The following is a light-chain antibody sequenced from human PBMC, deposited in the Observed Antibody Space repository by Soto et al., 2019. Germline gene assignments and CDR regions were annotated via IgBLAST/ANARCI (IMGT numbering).Light chain of an antibody. CDR2: DNN. Sequence: QSVLTQPPSLSAAPGQKVTISCSGSSSNIGNNYVSWYQQLPGTARKLLIYDNNKRPSGIPDRFSGSKSGTSATLGITGLQNGDEADYYCGTWDSGLSAVVFGGGTKLTVL. CDR1: SSNIGNNY. CDR3: GTWDSGLSAVV. V-gene: IGLV1-51*01. J-gene: IGLJ3*02.